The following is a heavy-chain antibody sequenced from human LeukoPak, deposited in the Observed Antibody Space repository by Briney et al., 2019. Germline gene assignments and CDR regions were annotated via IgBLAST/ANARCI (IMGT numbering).Heavy chain of an antibody. D-gene: IGHD6-19*01. J-gene: IGHJ4*02. CDR1: GFTFSSYG. CDR3: AKEGTSSGWYFFADY. Sequence: GGSLRLSCAASGFTFSSYGMHWVRQAPGKGLEWVAFIRYDGSNKYYADSVKGRFTISRDNSKNTLYLQMNSLRAEDTAVCYCAKEGTSSGWYFFADYWGQGTLVTVSS. CDR2: IRYDGSNK. V-gene: IGHV3-30*02.